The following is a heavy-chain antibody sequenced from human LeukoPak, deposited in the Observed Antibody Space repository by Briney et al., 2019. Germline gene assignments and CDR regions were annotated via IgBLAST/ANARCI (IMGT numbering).Heavy chain of an antibody. Sequence: SVKVSCKASGGTFSSYAISWVRQAPGQGLEWMGGIIPIFGTANFAQKFQGRVTITADESTSTAYMELSSLRSEDTAVYYCAADRYYYGSGSYYRWYFDLWGRGTLVTVSS. CDR2: IIPIFGTA. CDR3: AADRYYYGSGSYYRWYFDL. V-gene: IGHV1-69*13. D-gene: IGHD3-10*01. J-gene: IGHJ2*01. CDR1: GGTFSSYA.